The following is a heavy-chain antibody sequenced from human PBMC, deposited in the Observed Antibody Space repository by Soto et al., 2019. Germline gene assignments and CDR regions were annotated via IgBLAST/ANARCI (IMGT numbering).Heavy chain of an antibody. V-gene: IGHV4-34*01. CDR1: GRSVSGYF. D-gene: IGHD2-15*01. CDR3: ARRYCSDSYCSYFDY. Sequence: SETLSLTCAVYGRSVSGYFWSWIRQPPGKGLEWIGEINHSGTTSYSPSLDSRVTTSVDTSKNQFSLRLSSVTAADTAIYYCARRYCSDSYCSYFDYWGRGTLVTSPQ. J-gene: IGHJ4*02. CDR2: INHSGTT.